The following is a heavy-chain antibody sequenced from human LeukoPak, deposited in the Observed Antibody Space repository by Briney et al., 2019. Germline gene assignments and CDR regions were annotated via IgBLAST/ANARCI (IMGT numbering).Heavy chain of an antibody. CDR3: ASMITSGGAVDY. CDR1: GGSFSGYY. CDR2: INHSGST. J-gene: IGHJ4*02. D-gene: IGHD3-16*01. V-gene: IGHV4-34*01. Sequence: PSETLSLTCAVYGGSFSGYYWSWIRQPPGKGLEWIGEINHSGSTNYNPSLKSRVTISVDTSKNQFSLKLSSVTAADTAVYYCASMITSGGAVDYWGQGTLVTVSS.